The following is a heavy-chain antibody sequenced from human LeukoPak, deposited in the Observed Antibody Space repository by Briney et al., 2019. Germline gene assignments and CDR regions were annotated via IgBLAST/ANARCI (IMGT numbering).Heavy chain of an antibody. J-gene: IGHJ4*02. Sequence: GGSLRLSCAASGFTFSPFAMNWVRQAPGKGLEWVSSISSSSTYIYYADSVKGRFTISRDNAKNSLYLQMNSLRAEDTAVYYCARTRYYDILTGNILGSPPDYWGQGALVTVSS. CDR2: ISSSSTYI. D-gene: IGHD3-9*01. CDR1: GFTFSPFA. CDR3: ARTRYYDILTGNILGSPPDY. V-gene: IGHV3-21*01.